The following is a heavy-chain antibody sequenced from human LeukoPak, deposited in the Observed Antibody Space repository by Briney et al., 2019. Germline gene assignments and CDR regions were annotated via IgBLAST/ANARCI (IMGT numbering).Heavy chain of an antibody. CDR3: ARCSSIAVATN. V-gene: IGHV1-2*02. D-gene: IGHD6-19*01. CDR1: GYTFTGYY. J-gene: IGHJ4*02. CDR2: INHNSGGT. Sequence: PWCSVKVSCKASGYTFTGYYMHWVRQAPGQGLEWVGWINHNSGGTNYAQKVQGRVTMTSDTSISTVYMKLSRLRADDTAVYYCARCSSIAVATNWGQGTLVTVSS.